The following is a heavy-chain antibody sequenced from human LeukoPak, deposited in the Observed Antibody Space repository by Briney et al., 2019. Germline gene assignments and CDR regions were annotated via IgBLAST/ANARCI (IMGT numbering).Heavy chain of an antibody. CDR2: FDPEDGET. J-gene: IGHJ4*02. V-gene: IGHV1-24*01. D-gene: IGHD2-8*01. CDR1: GYTLTELS. Sequence: ASVKVSCKVSGYTLTELSMHWVRQAPGKGLEWMGGFDPEDGETIYAQKFQGRVTMTEDTSTDTAYMELSSLRSEDTAVYYCARVSGYCTNGVCDEGFDYWGQGTLVTVSS. CDR3: ARVSGYCTNGVCDEGFDY.